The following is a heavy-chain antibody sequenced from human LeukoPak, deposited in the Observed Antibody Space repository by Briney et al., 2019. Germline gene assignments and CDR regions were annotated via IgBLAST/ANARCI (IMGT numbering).Heavy chain of an antibody. V-gene: IGHV1-18*01. CDR1: GYTFTSYG. Sequence: GASVKVSCKASGYTFTSYGISWVRQAPGQGLEWMGWISAYNGNTNYAQKLQGRVTMTTVTSTSTAYMELRSLRSDDTAVYYCARDFGLEGLFYYYYMDVWGKGTTVTVSS. D-gene: IGHD3/OR15-3a*01. CDR3: ARDFGLEGLFYYYYMDV. CDR2: ISAYNGNT. J-gene: IGHJ6*03.